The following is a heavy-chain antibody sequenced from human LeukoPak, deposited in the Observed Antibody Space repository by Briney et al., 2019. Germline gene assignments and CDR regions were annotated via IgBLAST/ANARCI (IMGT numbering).Heavy chain of an antibody. V-gene: IGHV4-39*01. CDR3: ARQGGDTMVRGVIKDWFDP. CDR2: IYYNGYL. CDR1: GGSISSSIYY. Sequence: SETLSLTCTVSGGSISSSIYYWGWIRQPPGKGLVWIVSIYYNGYLYYNPSLKSRVTISVDTSRNQFSLIVSSVTAADTAVYYCARQGGDTMVRGVIKDWFDPWGQGTLVTVSS. D-gene: IGHD3-10*01. J-gene: IGHJ5*02.